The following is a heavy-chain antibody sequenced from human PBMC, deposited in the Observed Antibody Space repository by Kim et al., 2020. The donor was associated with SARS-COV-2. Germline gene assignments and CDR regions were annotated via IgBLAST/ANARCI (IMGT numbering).Heavy chain of an antibody. J-gene: IGHJ4*02. CDR1: GGSFSGYQ. CDR2: INDSGRT. CDR3: ARGVPGY. Sequence: SETLSLTCAVYGGSFSGYQWSWIRQSPGKGLEWIGQINDSGRTNYNPSLKSRVTRSVDTSKNQFSLKLTSVTAADTAVYYCARGVPGYWGQGTLVTVSS. V-gene: IGHV4-34*01.